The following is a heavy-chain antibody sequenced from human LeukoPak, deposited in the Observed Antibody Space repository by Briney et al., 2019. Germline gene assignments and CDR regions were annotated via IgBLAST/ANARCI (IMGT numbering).Heavy chain of an antibody. V-gene: IGHV5-51*01. CDR3: ARHWPHWHYGSGSHYYFDY. Sequence: PGASLQISCKGSGSIFTSYWIGWVRQLPGKRLEWMGIIYPGDSDTRYSPSFQGQVTISADKSISTAYLQWSSLKASDTAMYYCARHWPHWHYGSGSHYYFDYWGQGTLVTVSS. J-gene: IGHJ4*02. D-gene: IGHD3-10*01. CDR2: IYPGDSDT. CDR1: GSIFTSYW.